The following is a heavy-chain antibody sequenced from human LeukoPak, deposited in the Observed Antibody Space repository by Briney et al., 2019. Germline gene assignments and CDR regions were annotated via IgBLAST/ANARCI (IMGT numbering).Heavy chain of an antibody. Sequence: GGSLRLSCAASGFTFSSYWMSWVRQAPGKGLEWVANIKYDGSEKYYVDSVKGRFTISRDNAKNSLSLQMNSLRVEDTAVYYCARGGYSHYAYWGQGTLVTVSS. CDR3: ARGGYSHYAY. J-gene: IGHJ4*02. V-gene: IGHV3-7*04. CDR2: IKYDGSEK. D-gene: IGHD3-22*01. CDR1: GFTFSSYW.